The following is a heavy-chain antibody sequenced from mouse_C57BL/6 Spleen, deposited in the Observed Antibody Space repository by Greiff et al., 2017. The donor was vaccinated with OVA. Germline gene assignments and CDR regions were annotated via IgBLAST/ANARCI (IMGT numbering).Heavy chain of an antibody. CDR1: GFSLTSYG. V-gene: IGHV2-6-1*01. CDR3: ARHGLTVVASYWYFDV. CDR2: IWSDGST. J-gene: IGHJ1*03. D-gene: IGHD1-1*01. Sequence: VKLQESGPGLVAPSQSLSITCTVSGFSLTSYGVHWVRQPPGKGLEWLVVIWSDGSTTYNSALKSRLSISKDNSKSQVFLKMNSLQTDDTAMYYCARHGLTVVASYWYFDVWGTGTTVTVSS.